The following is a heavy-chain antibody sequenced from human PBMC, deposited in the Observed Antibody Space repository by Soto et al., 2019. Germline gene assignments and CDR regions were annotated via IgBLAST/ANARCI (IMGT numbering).Heavy chain of an antibody. CDR3: ASERGGYRLMDV. D-gene: IGHD3-22*01. V-gene: IGHV1-18*01. Sequence: QVQLVQSGAEVKKPGASVKVSCKVSGNTFTSYGITWVRQAPGQGLEWMGWISTYNGNTNYAQKLQGRVTMTTDTSTSTAYMELTSLRSDDTAVYFWASERGGYRLMDVWGQGTTVTVSS. J-gene: IGHJ6*02. CDR1: GNTFTSYG. CDR2: ISTYNGNT.